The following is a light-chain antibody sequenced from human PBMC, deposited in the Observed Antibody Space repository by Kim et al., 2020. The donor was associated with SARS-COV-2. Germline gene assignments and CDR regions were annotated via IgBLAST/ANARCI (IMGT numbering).Light chain of an antibody. CDR3: SSRDISGNYLNWV. J-gene: IGLJ3*02. V-gene: IGLV3-19*01. Sequence: GQTVRITCQGDSLSSYYASWYQQKPGQAPVLVIFGKNSRPSGIPDRFSGSHSGPTSSLTISGAQAEDEGDYYCSSRDISGNYLNWVFGGGTQLTVL. CDR1: SLSSYY. CDR2: GKN.